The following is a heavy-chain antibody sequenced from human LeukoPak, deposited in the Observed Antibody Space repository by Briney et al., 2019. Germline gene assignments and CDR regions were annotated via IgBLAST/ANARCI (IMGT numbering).Heavy chain of an antibody. Sequence: GGSLRLSCVASGVTLSNYAMSWARQAPGKGLEWVSGIGSSGSGGNTYYADSVKGRFTISRDSSRNTLFLHMNTLRAEDTAIYYCAKDRTVGASYWYFDLWGRGPQVTVSS. CDR1: GVTLSNYA. J-gene: IGHJ2*01. CDR2: IGSSGSGGNT. D-gene: IGHD1-26*01. CDR3: AKDRTVGASYWYFDL. V-gene: IGHV3-23*01.